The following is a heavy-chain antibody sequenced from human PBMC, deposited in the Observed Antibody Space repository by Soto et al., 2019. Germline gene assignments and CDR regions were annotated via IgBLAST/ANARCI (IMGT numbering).Heavy chain of an antibody. V-gene: IGHV3-21*01. CDR2: ISSSASYI. Sequence: GGSLRLSCAASGFTFSTYAMSWVRQAPGKGLEWVSCISSSASYIYYADSVKGRFTISRDNAKNTLYLQMNSLRAEDSAVYYCARAGLYRFDYWGLGTLVTVSS. J-gene: IGHJ4*02. CDR3: ARAGLYRFDY. CDR1: GFTFSTYA. D-gene: IGHD2-8*01.